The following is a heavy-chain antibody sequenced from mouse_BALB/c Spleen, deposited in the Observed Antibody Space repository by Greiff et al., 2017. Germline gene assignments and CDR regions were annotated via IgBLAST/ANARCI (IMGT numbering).Heavy chain of an antibody. D-gene: IGHD2-1*01. V-gene: IGHV3-2*02. J-gene: IGHJ4*01. CDR2: ISYSGST. CDR1: GYSITSDYA. CDR3: ARLDGNYAMDY. Sequence: EVKLQESGPGLVKPSQSLSLTCTVTGYSITSDYAWNWIRQFPGNKLEWMGYISYSGSTSYNPSLKSRISITRDTSKNQFFLQLNSVTTEDTATYYCARLDGNYAMDYWGQGTSVTVSS.